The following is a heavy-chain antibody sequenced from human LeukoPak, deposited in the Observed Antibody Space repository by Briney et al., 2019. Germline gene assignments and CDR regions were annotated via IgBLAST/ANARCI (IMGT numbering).Heavy chain of an antibody. CDR1: GGSFSGYY. Sequence: SETLSLTCAVYGGSFSGYYWSWIRQPPGKGLEWIGEINHSGSTNYNPSLKSRVTISVDTSKNQFSLKLSSVTAADTAVYYCARLRGYYFDYWGQGTLVTVSS. V-gene: IGHV4-34*01. J-gene: IGHJ4*02. CDR3: ARLRGYYFDY. CDR2: INHSGST. D-gene: IGHD3-3*01.